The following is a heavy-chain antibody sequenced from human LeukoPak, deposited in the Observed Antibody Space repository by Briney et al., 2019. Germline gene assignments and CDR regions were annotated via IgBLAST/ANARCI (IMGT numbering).Heavy chain of an antibody. Sequence: SQTLSLTCAISGDSVSSNSAGWNWLRQSPSRGLEWLRRTYYRSKWYNDYAVSVTSRITINPDPSKKQFSPQLNSVTPEDTAVYYCARGAYYYGSGGYSEGIDFDYWGQGTLVTVSS. CDR2: TYYRSKWYN. CDR3: ARGAYYYGSGGYSEGIDFDY. D-gene: IGHD3-10*01. V-gene: IGHV6-1*01. CDR1: GDSVSSNSAG. J-gene: IGHJ4*02.